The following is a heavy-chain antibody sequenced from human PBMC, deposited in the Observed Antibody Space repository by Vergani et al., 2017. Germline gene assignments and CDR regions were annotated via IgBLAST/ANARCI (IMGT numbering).Heavy chain of an antibody. V-gene: IGHV4-59*01. CDR3: ARISYSNYDRFNGIDP. D-gene: IGHD4-11*01. Sequence: QVQLQQWGAGLVKPSETLSLTCTVSGGSISSYYWSWIRQPPGKGLEWIGYIYYSGSTNYNPSLKSRVTTSVDTSKDQFSLKLSSVTAADTAVYCCARISYSNYDRFNGIDPWGQGTLVAVSS. CDR2: IYYSGST. J-gene: IGHJ5*02. CDR1: GGSISSYY.